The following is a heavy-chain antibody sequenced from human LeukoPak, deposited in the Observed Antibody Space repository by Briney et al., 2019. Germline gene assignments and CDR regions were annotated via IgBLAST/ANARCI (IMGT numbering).Heavy chain of an antibody. CDR3: ARRIAAEPGGVRIDY. V-gene: IGHV4-39*01. CDR2: IYYSGST. CDR1: GGSISSSSYY. D-gene: IGHD6-13*01. J-gene: IGHJ4*02. Sequence: KPSETLSLTCTVSGGSISSSSYYWGWIRQPPGKGLEWIGSIYYSGSTYYNPSLKGRVTISVDTSKNQFSLKLSSVTAADTAVYYCARRIAAEPGGVRIDYWGQGTLVTVSS.